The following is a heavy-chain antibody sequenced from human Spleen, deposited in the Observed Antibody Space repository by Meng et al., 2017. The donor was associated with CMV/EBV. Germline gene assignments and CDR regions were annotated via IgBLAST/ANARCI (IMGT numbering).Heavy chain of an antibody. J-gene: IGHJ4*02. D-gene: IGHD3-10*01. Sequence: GGSLRLSCAASGFAFNEYPMHWVRHNPRQGLEWVAVINRDSTTVNYGDAVKGRFTVSRDNIKNSLYLEMHSLRVDDSALYYCAEGAGWYGSGTFDNWGQGTLVTVSS. CDR1: GFAFNEYP. V-gene: IGHV3-43*01. CDR2: INRDSTTV. CDR3: AEGAGWYGSGTFDN.